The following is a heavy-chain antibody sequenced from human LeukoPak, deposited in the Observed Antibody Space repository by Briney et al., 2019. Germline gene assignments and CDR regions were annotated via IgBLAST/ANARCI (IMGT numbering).Heavy chain of an antibody. CDR1: GGSISSYY. V-gene: IGHV4-59*01. CDR3: AREGTAGTNLNWFDP. J-gene: IGHJ5*02. CDR2: ISYSGST. Sequence: SETLSLTCTVSGGSISSYYWSWIRRPPGKGLEWLGYISYSGSTNFNPSLKSRVTISVDTSKNQFSLKLSSVTAADTAVYYCAREGTAGTNLNWFDPWGQGTLVTVSS. D-gene: IGHD1-1*01.